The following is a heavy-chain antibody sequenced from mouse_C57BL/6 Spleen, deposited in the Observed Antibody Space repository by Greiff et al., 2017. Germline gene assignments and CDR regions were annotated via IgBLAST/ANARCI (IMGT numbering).Heavy chain of an antibody. V-gene: IGHV1-74*01. Sequence: QVQLQQPGAELVKPGASVKVSCKASGYTFTSYWMHWVKQRPGQGLEWLGRIHPSDSDTNYTQKFKGKATLTVDKSSSTAYMQLSSLTSEDSAVYYCAIWPYSDFDDWGQGTTLTVYS. CDR2: IHPSDSDT. CDR1: GYTFTSYW. CDR3: AIWPYSDFDD. J-gene: IGHJ2*01. D-gene: IGHD2-12*01.